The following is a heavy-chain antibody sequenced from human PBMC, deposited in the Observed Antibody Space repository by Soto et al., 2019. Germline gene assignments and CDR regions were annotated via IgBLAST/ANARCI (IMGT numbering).Heavy chain of an antibody. V-gene: IGHV1-69*12. Sequence: QVQLVQFGAEVKKPGSSVKVSCKASGGTFSSYAISWVRQAPGQGLEWMGGIIPIFGTANYAQKFQGRVTITADESTSTAYMELSSLRSEDTAVYYCARSDIVLVPAAIPIYYYYYGMDVWGQGTTVTVSS. CDR3: ARSDIVLVPAAIPIYYYYYGMDV. CDR2: IIPIFGTA. J-gene: IGHJ6*02. D-gene: IGHD2-2*02. CDR1: GGTFSSYA.